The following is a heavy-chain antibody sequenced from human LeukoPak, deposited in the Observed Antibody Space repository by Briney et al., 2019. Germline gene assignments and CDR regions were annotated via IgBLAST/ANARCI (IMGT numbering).Heavy chain of an antibody. CDR3: VRGYNRRLFTNYFDP. J-gene: IGHJ5*02. V-gene: IGHV1-8*01. D-gene: IGHD1-7*01. CDR1: GYTFNTCD. Sequence: ASVKVSCKTSGYTFNTCDINWVRQALGQGLEWMGWMNPNDGDTDYAPKFRGRVTMTRNASISTAYMELSSLRSEDTAVYYCVRGYNRRLFTNYFDPWGQGSLVTVSS. CDR2: MNPNDGDT.